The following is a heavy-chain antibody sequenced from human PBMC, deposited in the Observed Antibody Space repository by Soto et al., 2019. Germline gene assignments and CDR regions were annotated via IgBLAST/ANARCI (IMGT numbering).Heavy chain of an antibody. CDR3: ARTESSSWYGSVYFDY. D-gene: IGHD6-13*01. CDR1: GYTFTSYG. V-gene: IGHV1-18*01. Sequence: ASVKVSCKASGYTFTSYGISWVRQAPGQGLEWMGWISAYNGNTNYAQKLQGRVTMTTDTSTSTAYMELRSLRSDDTAVYYCARTESSSWYGSVYFDYWGQGTLVTVSS. J-gene: IGHJ4*02. CDR2: ISAYNGNT.